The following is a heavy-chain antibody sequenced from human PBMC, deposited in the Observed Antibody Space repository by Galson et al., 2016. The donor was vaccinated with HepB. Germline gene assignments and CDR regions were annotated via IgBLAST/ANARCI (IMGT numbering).Heavy chain of an antibody. CDR3: ARPLIGTRGAFDI. CDR2: ISGTGGTT. D-gene: IGHD2-2*01. V-gene: IGHV3-23*01. CDR1: GFTFSNYA. J-gene: IGHJ3*02. Sequence: SLRLSCAASGFTFSNYAMSWVRQAPGKGLEWVSGISGTGGTTYYADSVKGRFTISRDNSKNTLYLRMNSLRAADTAVYYCARPLIGTRGAFDIWGQGTMVTVSS.